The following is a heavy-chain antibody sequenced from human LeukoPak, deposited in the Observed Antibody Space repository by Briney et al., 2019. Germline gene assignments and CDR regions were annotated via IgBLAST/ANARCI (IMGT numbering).Heavy chain of an antibody. D-gene: IGHD2/OR15-2a*01. CDR1: GFTFSSYW. CDR2: INSDGSGT. Sequence: GGSLRLSCAASGFTFSSYWMHWVRQAPGKGLMWVSRINSDGSGTGYADSVKGRFTISRDNAKNTLYLQMNSLRAEDTAVYYCARAIQYRFDPWGQGTLVTVSS. V-gene: IGHV3-74*01. J-gene: IGHJ5*02. CDR3: ARAIQYRFDP.